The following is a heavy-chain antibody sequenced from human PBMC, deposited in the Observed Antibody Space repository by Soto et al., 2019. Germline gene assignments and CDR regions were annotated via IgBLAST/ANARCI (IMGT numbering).Heavy chain of an antibody. V-gene: IGHV1-3*01. CDR1: GYTFTSYA. CDR3: ARGRGRFSEPSYYGMEV. Sequence: ASVKVSCKASGYTFTSYAMHWVRQAPGQRLEWTGWVNAGNGNTKYSQKFQGRVTITRDTSASTAYMELSSLRSEDTAVYYCARGRGRFSEPSYYGMEVWGQGTTDNVTS. D-gene: IGHD1-26*01. J-gene: IGHJ6*02. CDR2: VNAGNGNT.